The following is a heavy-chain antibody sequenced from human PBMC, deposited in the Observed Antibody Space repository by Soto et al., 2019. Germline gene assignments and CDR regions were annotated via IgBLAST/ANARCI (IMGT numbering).Heavy chain of an antibody. CDR3: ARETSVWNDPYYYYYGMDV. J-gene: IGHJ6*02. Sequence: SQTLSLTCAISGDSVSSNSAAWNWIRQSPSRGLEWLGRTYYRSKWYNDYAVSVKSRITINPDTSKNQFSLQLNSVTPEDTAVYYCARETSVWNDPYYYYYGMDVWGQGTTVTVSS. CDR1: GDSVSSNSAA. CDR2: TYYRSKWYN. V-gene: IGHV6-1*01. D-gene: IGHD1-1*01.